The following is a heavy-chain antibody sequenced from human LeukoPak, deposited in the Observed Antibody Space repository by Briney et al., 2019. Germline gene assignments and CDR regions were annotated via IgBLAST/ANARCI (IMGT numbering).Heavy chain of an antibody. J-gene: IGHJ3*01. CDR1: GFSSSDHY. CDR2: VSSTGTTI. D-gene: IGHD3-10*01. Sequence: GGSLRLSCAASGFSSSDHYLSWIRQAPGEGMEWLASVSSTGTTISYADSVKGRFTISRDDAKNSLFLQMTSLRGEDTALYYCARARFGEPYDAYLWGQGTMVTVSS. CDR3: ARARFGEPYDAYL. V-gene: IGHV3-11*01.